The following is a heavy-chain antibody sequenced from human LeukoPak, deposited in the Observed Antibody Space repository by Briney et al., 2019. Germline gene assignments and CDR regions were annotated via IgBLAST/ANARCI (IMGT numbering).Heavy chain of an antibody. CDR3: ARDVPR. J-gene: IGHJ4*02. V-gene: IGHV4-31*03. CDR1: GDSITSGGYY. Sequence: SETLSLTCTVSGDSITSGGYYWSWIRQRPGKGLEWIGYIYKTGSTYYNPSLKSRVTMSVDTSRNQFSLKLNSVTAADTAVYYCARDVPRWGQGTLVTVSS. CDR2: IYKTGST.